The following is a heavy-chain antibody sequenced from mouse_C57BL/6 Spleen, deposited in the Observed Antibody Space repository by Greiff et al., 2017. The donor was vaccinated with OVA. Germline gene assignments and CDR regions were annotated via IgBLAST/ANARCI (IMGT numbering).Heavy chain of an antibody. Sequence: QVQLKQSGPELVKPGASVKLSCKASGYTFTSYDINWVKQRPGQGLEWIGWIYPRDGSTKYNEKFKGKATLTVDTSSSTAYMELHSLTSEDSAVYFCAREGPTLVEGFAYWGQGTLVTVSA. CDR1: GYTFTSYD. J-gene: IGHJ3*01. CDR3: AREGPTLVEGFAY. CDR2: IYPRDGST. D-gene: IGHD1-1*01. V-gene: IGHV1-85*01.